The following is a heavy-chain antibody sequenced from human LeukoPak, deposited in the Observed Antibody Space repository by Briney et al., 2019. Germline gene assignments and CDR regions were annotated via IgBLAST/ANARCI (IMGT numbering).Heavy chain of an antibody. V-gene: IGHV4-34*01. Sequence: SETLSLTCAVYGGSFSGYYLSWIRQPPGKGLEWIGEINHSGSTNYNPSLKSRVTISVDTSKNQFSLKLSSVTAADTAVYYCASAWIDYKDYWGQGTLVTVSS. CDR2: INHSGST. J-gene: IGHJ4*02. D-gene: IGHD4-11*01. CDR3: ASAWIDYKDY. CDR1: GGSFSGYY.